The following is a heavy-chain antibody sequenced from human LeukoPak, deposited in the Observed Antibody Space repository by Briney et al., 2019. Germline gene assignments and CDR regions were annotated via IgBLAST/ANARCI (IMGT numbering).Heavy chain of an antibody. CDR3: ALTYYYDSSGYYDDAFDI. J-gene: IGHJ3*02. CDR2: IYYSGST. Sequence: SETLSLTCTVSGGSISSYYWSWIRQPPGKGLEWIGYIYYSGSTNYNPSLKSRVTISVDTSKNQFSLKLSSVTAADTAVYYCALTYYYDSSGYYDDAFDIWGQGTMVTVSS. D-gene: IGHD3-22*01. V-gene: IGHV4-59*08. CDR1: GGSISSYY.